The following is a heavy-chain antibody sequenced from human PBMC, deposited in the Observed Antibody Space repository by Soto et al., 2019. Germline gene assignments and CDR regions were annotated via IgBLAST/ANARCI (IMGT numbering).Heavy chain of an antibody. V-gene: IGHV2-5*02. CDR2: IYWDDDK. Sequence: SGPTLVNPTQTLTLTCTFSGFSLSTSGVGVGWIRQPPGKALEWLAVIYWDDDKRYSPSLKSRLTITKDTSKNHVVFTMTNVDTVYTATYYCAHKEPRMNHFDYWGQGTPVTVSS. CDR1: GFSLSTSGVG. J-gene: IGHJ4*02. D-gene: IGHD2-8*01. CDR3: AHKEPRMNHFDY.